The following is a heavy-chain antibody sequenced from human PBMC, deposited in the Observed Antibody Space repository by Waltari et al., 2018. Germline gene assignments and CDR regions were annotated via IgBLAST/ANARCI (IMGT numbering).Heavy chain of an antibody. J-gene: IGHJ4*02. CDR3: ARESSSEYFDY. D-gene: IGHD2-2*01. V-gene: IGHV3-7*01. Sequence: VQLVQSGAEVKKPGGSLRLSCAASGFTCSSYWMSWVRQAPGKGLEWVANIKQDGSEKYYVDSVKGRFTISRDNAKNSLYLQMNSLRAEDTAVYYCARESSSEYFDYWGQGTLVTVSS. CDR1: GFTCSSYW. CDR2: IKQDGSEK.